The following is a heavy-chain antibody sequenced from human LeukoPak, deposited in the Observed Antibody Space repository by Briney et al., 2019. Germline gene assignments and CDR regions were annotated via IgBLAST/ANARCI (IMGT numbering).Heavy chain of an antibody. V-gene: IGHV3-23*01. CDR2: ISGSGGST. CDR3: AKDRRLRYFEGWFDP. CDR1: GFTFSSYA. D-gene: IGHD3-9*01. Sequence: PGGSLRLSCAASGFTFSSYAMSWVRQAPGKGLEWVSAISGSGGSTYHADSVKGRFTISRDNSKNTLYLQMNSLRAEDTAVYYCAKDRRLRYFEGWFDPWGQGTLVTVSS. J-gene: IGHJ5*02.